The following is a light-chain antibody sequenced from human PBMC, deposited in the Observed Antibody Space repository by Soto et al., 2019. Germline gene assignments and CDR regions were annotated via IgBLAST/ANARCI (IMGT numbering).Light chain of an antibody. Sequence: QSVLTQPPSASGTPGQRVTISCSGSSSNVETNYVYWYQQLPGMAPKLLIYSNDQRPSGVPDRFSASKSDTSASLAISGLRSEDEADYYRSATDDSLSGPVFGGGTKLTVL. J-gene: IGLJ2*01. V-gene: IGLV1-47*02. CDR3: SATDDSLSGPV. CDR2: SND. CDR1: SSNVETNY.